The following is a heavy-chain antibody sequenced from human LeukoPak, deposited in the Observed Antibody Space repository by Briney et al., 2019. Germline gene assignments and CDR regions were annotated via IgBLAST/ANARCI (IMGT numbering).Heavy chain of an antibody. CDR2: INHNGNVS. D-gene: IGHD3-16*01. V-gene: IGHV3-7*03. CDR1: GFTFSSYW. CDR3: ARGGGLDV. Sequence: GGSLRLSCAASGFTFSSYWMNWARQAPGKGLEWVASINHNGNVSYYVDSVKGRFTISRDNAKNSLYLQMSNLRAEDTAVYFCARGGGLDVWGQGATVTVSS. J-gene: IGHJ6*02.